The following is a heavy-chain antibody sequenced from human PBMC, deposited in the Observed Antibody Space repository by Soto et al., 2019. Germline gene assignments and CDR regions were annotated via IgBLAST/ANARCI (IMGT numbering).Heavy chain of an antibody. CDR1: GGSFSGYY. CDR3: ARGSKGP. CDR2: INHSGST. V-gene: IGHV4-34*01. J-gene: IGHJ5*02. Sequence: SETLSLTCAVYGGSFSGYYWSWIRQPPGKGLEWIGEINHSGSTNYNPSLKSRVTISVDTSKNQFSLKLSSVTAADTAVYYCARGSKGPWRQGPLVTVSS.